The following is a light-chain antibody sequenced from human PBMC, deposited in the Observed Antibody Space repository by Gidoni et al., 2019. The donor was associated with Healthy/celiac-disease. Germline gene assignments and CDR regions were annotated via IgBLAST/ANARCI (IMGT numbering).Light chain of an antibody. Sequence: DIQMTQSPSSVSASVGDSVTITCRASPGISSWLAWYQQKPGKAPKLLNDAASSLQSGVPSRFSGSGSGTDFTLTISSLQPEDFATYYCQQANSFPLTFGGGTKVEIK. V-gene: IGKV1-12*01. CDR2: AAS. J-gene: IGKJ4*01. CDR3: QQANSFPLT. CDR1: PGISSW.